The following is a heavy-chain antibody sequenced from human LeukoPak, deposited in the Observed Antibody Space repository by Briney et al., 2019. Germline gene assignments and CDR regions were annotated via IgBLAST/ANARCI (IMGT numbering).Heavy chain of an antibody. Sequence: GGSLRLSCAASGFTFSRYWMSWVRQAPGKGLEWVASINQDESAKFYVGSVKGRFTISRDNAKNSLYLQMDSLRAEDTALYYCGRDLSGWYGPDYWGQGTLVTVSS. CDR1: GFTFSRYW. CDR2: INQDESAK. J-gene: IGHJ4*02. V-gene: IGHV3-7*03. CDR3: GRDLSGWYGPDY. D-gene: IGHD6-19*01.